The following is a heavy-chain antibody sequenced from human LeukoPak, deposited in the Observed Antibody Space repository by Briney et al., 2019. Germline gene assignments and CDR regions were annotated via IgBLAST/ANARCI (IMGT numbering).Heavy chain of an antibody. Sequence: GGSLRLSCAASGFTFDDYAMHWVRQAPGKGLGWVSGISWNSGSIGYADSAKGRFTISRDNAKNSLYLQMNSLRAEDMALYYCAKSPGVNSAPFDPWGQGTLVTVSS. V-gene: IGHV3-9*03. CDR3: AKSPGVNSAPFDP. J-gene: IGHJ5*02. D-gene: IGHD2-21*01. CDR1: GFTFDDYA. CDR2: ISWNSGSI.